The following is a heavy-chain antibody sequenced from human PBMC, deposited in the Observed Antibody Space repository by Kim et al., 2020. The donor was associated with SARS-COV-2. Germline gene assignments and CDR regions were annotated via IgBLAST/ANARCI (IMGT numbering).Heavy chain of an antibody. CDR1: GGSISSGGYY. V-gene: IGHV4-31*03. Sequence: SETLSLTCTVSGGSISSGGYYWSWIRQHPGKGLEWIGYIYYSGSTYYNPSLKSRVTISVDTSKNQFSLKLSSVTAADTAVYYCARDEIFGNFDYWGQGTLVTVSS. CDR2: IYYSGST. D-gene: IGHD3-3*01. J-gene: IGHJ4*02. CDR3: ARDEIFGNFDY.